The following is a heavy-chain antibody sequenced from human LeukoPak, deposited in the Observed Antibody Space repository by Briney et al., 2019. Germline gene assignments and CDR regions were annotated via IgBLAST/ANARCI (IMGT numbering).Heavy chain of an antibody. Sequence: ASVKVSCKASGYTFTSYDINWVRQATGQGLEWMGWMNPNSGNTGYAQKFQGRVTMTEDTSTDTAYMELSSLRSEDTAVYYCATGSRGDSSSSYWFDPWGQGTLVTVSS. CDR2: MNPNSGNT. CDR1: GYTFTSYD. V-gene: IGHV1-8*01. CDR3: ATGSRGDSSSSYWFDP. J-gene: IGHJ5*02. D-gene: IGHD6-6*01.